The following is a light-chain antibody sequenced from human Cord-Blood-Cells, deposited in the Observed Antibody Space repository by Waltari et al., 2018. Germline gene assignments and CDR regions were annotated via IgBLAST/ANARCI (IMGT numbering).Light chain of an antibody. J-gene: IGLJ3*02. CDR2: EVS. CDR1: SSDVGGYIP. V-gene: IGLV2-8*01. Sequence: STLTHPPSASASPGQSLTISSTGTSSDVGGYIPVSWYQQHPGTAPKLMIYEVSKRPSGVPDRFSGSKSGNTASLTVSGLQAEDEADYYCSSYAGSNNLVFGGGTKLTVL. CDR3: SSYAGSNNLV.